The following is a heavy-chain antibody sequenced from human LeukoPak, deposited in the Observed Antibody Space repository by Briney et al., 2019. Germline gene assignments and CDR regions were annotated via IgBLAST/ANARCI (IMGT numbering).Heavy chain of an antibody. V-gene: IGHV4-39*01. CDR3: ARHIFPGSIEDWFDP. D-gene: IGHD1-26*01. CDR2: IYYSGST. CDR1: GGSISSSSYY. Sequence: SETLSLTCTVSGGSISSSSYYWGWIRQPPGKGLEWIGSIYYSGSTYYNPSLKSRVTISVDTSKNQFSLKLSSVTAADTAVYYCARHIFPGSIEDWFDPWGQGTLVTVSS. J-gene: IGHJ5*02.